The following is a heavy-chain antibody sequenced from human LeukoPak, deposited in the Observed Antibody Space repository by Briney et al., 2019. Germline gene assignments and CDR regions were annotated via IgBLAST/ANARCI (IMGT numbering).Heavy chain of an antibody. V-gene: IGHV3-11*01. Sequence: NAGGSLRLSCAASGFTFSDYYMSWIRQAPGKGLEWVSYISSSGSTIYYADSVKGRFTISRDNSKNTLYLQLNSLRAEDTAVYYCAKVRDIYCSGGTCFYFDYWGQGTLVTVSS. D-gene: IGHD2-15*01. CDR2: ISSSGSTI. J-gene: IGHJ4*02. CDR3: AKVRDIYCSGGTCFYFDY. CDR1: GFTFSDYY.